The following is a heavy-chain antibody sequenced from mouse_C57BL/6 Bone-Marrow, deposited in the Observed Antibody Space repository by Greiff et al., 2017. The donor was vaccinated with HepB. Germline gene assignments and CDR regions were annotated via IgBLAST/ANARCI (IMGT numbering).Heavy chain of an antibody. CDR2: IDPETGGT. CDR3: TCTTVVAFDY. D-gene: IGHD1-1*01. J-gene: IGHJ2*01. CDR1: GYTFTDYE. V-gene: IGHV1-15*01. Sequence: VQLQQSGAELVRPGASVTLSCKASGYTFTDYEMHWVKQTPVHGLEWIGAIDPETGGTAYNQKFKGKAILTADKSSSTAYMELRSLTSEDSAVYYCTCTTVVAFDYWGQGTTLTVSS.